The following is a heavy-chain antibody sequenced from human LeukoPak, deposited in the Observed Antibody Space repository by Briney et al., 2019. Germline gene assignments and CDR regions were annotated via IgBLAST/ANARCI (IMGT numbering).Heavy chain of an antibody. V-gene: IGHV3-30*18. J-gene: IGHJ5*02. D-gene: IGHD6-19*01. Sequence: PGGSLRLSCAASGFTFSSYFMNWVRQAPGKGLEWVAIISYDGGNKYYADSVKGRFTISRDNSKNTLYLQMNSLRAEDTAMYYCAKDHKAVAGTPVAWGQGTLVTVSS. CDR2: ISYDGGNK. CDR3: AKDHKAVAGTPVA. CDR1: GFTFSSYF.